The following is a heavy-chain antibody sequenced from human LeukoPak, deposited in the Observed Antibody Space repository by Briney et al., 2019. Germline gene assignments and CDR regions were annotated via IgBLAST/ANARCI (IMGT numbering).Heavy chain of an antibody. D-gene: IGHD3-3*01. Sequence: SETLSLTCTASGFSISSSSYSWGWIRQPPGKGLEWIGSIYYSGSTYYNPSLKSRFTISVDTSKNQFSLKLSSVTAADTAVYYCARLYDFWSGYAFDYWGQGTLVTVSS. CDR2: IYYSGST. J-gene: IGHJ4*02. CDR3: ARLYDFWSGYAFDY. CDR1: GFSISSSSYS. V-gene: IGHV4-39*01.